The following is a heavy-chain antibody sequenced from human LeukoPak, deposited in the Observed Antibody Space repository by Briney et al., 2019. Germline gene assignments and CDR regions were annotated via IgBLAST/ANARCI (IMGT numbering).Heavy chain of an antibody. V-gene: IGHV1-18*01. Sequence: ASVKVSCKASGYTFTSYGISWVRQAPGQELEWMGWISAYNGNTNYAQKLQGRVTMTTDTSTSTAYMELRSLRSDDTAVYYCARGCSSTSCYHFRWFDPWGQGTLVTVSS. CDR2: ISAYNGNT. CDR3: ARGCSSTSCYHFRWFDP. J-gene: IGHJ5*02. D-gene: IGHD2-2*01. CDR1: GYTFTSYG.